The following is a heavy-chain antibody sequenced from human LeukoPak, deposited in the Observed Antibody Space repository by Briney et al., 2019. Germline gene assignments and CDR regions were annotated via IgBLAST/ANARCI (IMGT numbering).Heavy chain of an antibody. J-gene: IGHJ5*02. Sequence: SQTLSLTCTVSGGSISSGDYYWSWIRQPAGKGLEWIGRIYTSGSTNYNPSLKSRVTISVDTSKNQFSLKLSSVTAADTAVYYCARDHCSSTSCYAGGRFDPWGQGTLVTVSS. CDR1: GGSISSGDYY. V-gene: IGHV4-61*02. CDR3: ARDHCSSTSCYAGGRFDP. CDR2: IYTSGST. D-gene: IGHD2-2*01.